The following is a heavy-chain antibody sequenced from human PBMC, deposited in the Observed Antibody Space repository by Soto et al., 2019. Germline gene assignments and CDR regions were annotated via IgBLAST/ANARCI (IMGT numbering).Heavy chain of an antibody. V-gene: IGHV4-34*01. D-gene: IGHD2-15*01. J-gene: IGHJ4*02. CDR1: GGSFSGYL. Sequence: QVQLQQWGAGLLKPAETLSLTCAVSGGSFSGYLWSWIRQPPGKGLEWIGEVNHHQSTNYNPSLKSRVTISVDTSKNQFSLELSSVTAADTAVYYCARGLGCSGGSCYSKVFDYWGQGTLATVSS. CDR2: VNHHQST. CDR3: ARGLGCSGGSCYSKVFDY.